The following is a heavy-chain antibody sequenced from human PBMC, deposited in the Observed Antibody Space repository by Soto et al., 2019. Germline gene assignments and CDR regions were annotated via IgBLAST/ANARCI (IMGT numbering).Heavy chain of an antibody. CDR3: ARANSSSYYDFWSGYPLFDYYYYGMDV. D-gene: IGHD3-3*01. CDR1: GYTFTSYY. Sequence: ASVNVSWKSSGYTFTSYYIHWVRQAPGQGLECMGIINPSGGSTIYAQKFQGRVTMTRDTSTSTVYMELSSLRSEDTAVYYCARANSSSYYDFWSGYPLFDYYYYGMDVWGQGTTVTFSS. V-gene: IGHV1-46*01. CDR2: INPSGGST. J-gene: IGHJ6*02.